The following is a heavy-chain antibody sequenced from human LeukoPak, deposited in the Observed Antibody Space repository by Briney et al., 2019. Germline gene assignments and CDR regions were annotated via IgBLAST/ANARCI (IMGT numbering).Heavy chain of an antibody. D-gene: IGHD3-10*01. V-gene: IGHV4-38-2*02. CDR2: IYHSGST. CDR1: GYSISSGYY. J-gene: IGHJ4*02. Sequence: SETLSLTCTVSGYSISSGYYWGWIRQPPGKGLEWIGSIYHSGSTYYNPSLKSRVTISVDRSKNQFSLKLSSVTAADTAVYYCARGNGSGGHERFDYWGQGTLVTVSS. CDR3: ARGNGSGGHERFDY.